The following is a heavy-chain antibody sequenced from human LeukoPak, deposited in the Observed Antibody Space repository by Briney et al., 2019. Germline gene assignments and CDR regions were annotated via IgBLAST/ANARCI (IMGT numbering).Heavy chain of an antibody. CDR3: ARQTGAGLFILP. J-gene: IGHJ4*02. V-gene: IGHV4-39*01. CDR1: GVSISSSNSY. CDR2: IYYSGNT. Sequence: SETLSLTCTVSGVSISSSNSYWGWIRQPPGKGLEWIGSIYYSGNTYYNASLKSQVSISIDTSKNQFSLRLTSVTAADTAVYYCARQTGAGLFILPGGQGTLVTVSS. D-gene: IGHD3-3*01.